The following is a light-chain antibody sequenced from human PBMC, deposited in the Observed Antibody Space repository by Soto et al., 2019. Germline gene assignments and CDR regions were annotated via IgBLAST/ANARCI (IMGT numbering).Light chain of an antibody. Sequence: EIVLTQSPGTLSLSPGERATLSCRASQSVTSNYLAWYQQKPGQAPSLLIYGASRRATGIPDRFSGSGSGTDFTLTISRLEPEDFAVYYCQQYGSSPPITFGQGTRLEIK. J-gene: IGKJ5*01. CDR1: QSVTSNY. V-gene: IGKV3-20*01. CDR2: GAS. CDR3: QQYGSSPPIT.